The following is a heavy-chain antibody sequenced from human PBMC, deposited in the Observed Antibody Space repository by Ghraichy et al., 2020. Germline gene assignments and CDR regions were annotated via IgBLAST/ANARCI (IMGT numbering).Heavy chain of an antibody. J-gene: IGHJ6*02. CDR3: ARELKVQREPWYDILTGYYPEYYYYYGMDV. CDR2: IIPIFGTA. CDR1: GGTFSSYA. D-gene: IGHD3-9*01. Sequence: SVKVSCKASGGTFSSYAISWVRQAPGQGLEWMGGIIPIFGTANYAQKFQGRVTITADESTSTAYMELSSLRSEDTAVYYCARELKVQREPWYDILTGYYPEYYYYYGMDVWGQGTTVTVSS. V-gene: IGHV1-69*13.